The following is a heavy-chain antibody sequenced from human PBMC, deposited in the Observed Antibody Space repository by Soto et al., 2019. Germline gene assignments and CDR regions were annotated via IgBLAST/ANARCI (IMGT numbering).Heavy chain of an antibody. CDR3: AKDRRGVTTVTPFDY. CDR1: GFTFSSYA. D-gene: IGHD4-17*01. J-gene: IGHJ4*02. Sequence: GGSLRLSCAASGFTFSSYAMSWVREAPGKGLEWVSAISGSGGSTYYADSVKGRFTISRDNSKDTLYLQMNSLRAEDTAVYYCAKDRRGVTTVTPFDYWGQGTLVPVSS. CDR2: ISGSGGST. V-gene: IGHV3-23*01.